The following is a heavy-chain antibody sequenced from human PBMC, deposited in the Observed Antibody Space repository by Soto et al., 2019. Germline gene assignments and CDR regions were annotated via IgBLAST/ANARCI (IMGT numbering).Heavy chain of an antibody. CDR2: ISAYNGNT. CDR3: ARDHALDSPLPLY. J-gene: IGHJ4*02. V-gene: IGHV1-18*04. Sequence: GASVKVSCTASGYTFTSYYMHWVRQAPGQGLEWMGWISAYNGNTNYAQKLQGRVTMTTDTSTSTAYMELRSLRSDDTAVYYCARDHALDSPLPLYWGQGTLVTVSS. CDR1: GYTFTSYY.